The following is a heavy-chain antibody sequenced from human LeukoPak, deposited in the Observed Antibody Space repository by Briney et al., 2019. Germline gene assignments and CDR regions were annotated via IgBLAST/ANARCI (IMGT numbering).Heavy chain of an antibody. V-gene: IGHV1-2*02. Sequence: ASVKVSCKASGYTFTGYYMHWVRQAPGQGLEWMGWINPNSGGTNYAQKFQGRVTMTRDTSISTAYMELSRLRSDDTAVYYCARAGIDSSGYPDDYWGQGTLVTVSS. J-gene: IGHJ4*02. CDR2: INPNSGGT. D-gene: IGHD3-22*01. CDR3: ARAGIDSSGYPDDY. CDR1: GYTFTGYY.